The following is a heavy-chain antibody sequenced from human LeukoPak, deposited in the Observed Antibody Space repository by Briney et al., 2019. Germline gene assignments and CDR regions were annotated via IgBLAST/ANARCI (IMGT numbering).Heavy chain of an antibody. D-gene: IGHD3-10*01. CDR3: ARGPSITMVRGVKFGWFDP. Sequence: ASVKVSCKASGYTFTSYDINWVRQATGQRLEWMGWMNPNSGNTGYAQKFQGRVTMTRNTSISTAYMELSSLRSEDTAVYYCARGPSITMVRGVKFGWFDPWGQGTLVTVSS. CDR1: GYTFTSYD. CDR2: MNPNSGNT. J-gene: IGHJ5*02. V-gene: IGHV1-8*01.